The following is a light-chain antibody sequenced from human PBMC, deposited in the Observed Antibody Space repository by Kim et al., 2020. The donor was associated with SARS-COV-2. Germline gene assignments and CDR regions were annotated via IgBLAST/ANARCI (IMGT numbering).Light chain of an antibody. V-gene: IGKV1-39*01. Sequence: SAAVADRVTITCRASQRSSSDLNWYQQKPGKAPNLLIYAASSLQSGVPSRFSGSGSGTDFTLTISSLQPEDFATYYCQQSYNTPYTFGQGTKLEI. CDR3: QQSYNTPYT. CDR1: QRSSSD. CDR2: AAS. J-gene: IGKJ2*01.